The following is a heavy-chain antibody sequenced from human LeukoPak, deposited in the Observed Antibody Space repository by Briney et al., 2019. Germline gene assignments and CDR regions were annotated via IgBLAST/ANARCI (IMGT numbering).Heavy chain of an antibody. V-gene: IGHV3-30-3*01. Sequence: GGSLRLSCAASGFTFSSYAMHWVRQAPGKGLEWVAVISYDGSNKYYADSVKGRFTISRDNSENTLYLQMNSLRAEDTAVYYCARAMWVTMIVVVTAPWFDPWGQGTLVTVSS. J-gene: IGHJ5*02. CDR3: ARAMWVTMIVVVTAPWFDP. D-gene: IGHD3-22*01. CDR1: GFTFSSYA. CDR2: ISYDGSNK.